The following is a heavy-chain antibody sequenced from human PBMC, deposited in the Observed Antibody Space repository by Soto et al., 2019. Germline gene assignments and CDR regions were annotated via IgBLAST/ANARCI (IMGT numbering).Heavy chain of an antibody. V-gene: IGHV1-24*01. CDR1: GYTLTELS. D-gene: IGHD3-16*01. J-gene: IGHJ6*02. CDR2: FDPEDGET. Sequence: GASVKVSCKVSGYTLTELSMHWVRQAPGKGLEWMGGFDPEDGETIYAQKFQGRVTMTEDTSTDTAYMELSSLRSEDTAVYYCATLRGTPVHGGYYYYYGMDVWGQGTTVTVSS. CDR3: ATLRGTPVHGGYYYYYGMDV.